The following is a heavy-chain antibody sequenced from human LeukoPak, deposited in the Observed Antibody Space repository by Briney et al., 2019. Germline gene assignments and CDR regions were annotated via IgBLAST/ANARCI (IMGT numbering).Heavy chain of an antibody. V-gene: IGHV3-33*01. CDR1: GFTLRSYG. CDR2: FWYDGSNK. D-gene: IGHD3-9*01. CDR3: ARDTYDILTGYSISPFDY. J-gene: IGHJ4*02. Sequence: GRSLRLSCGASGFTLRSYGMHWVRQAPGKGLGGVAVFWYDGSNKYYADSVKGRFTISRDNSKNTLYLQMNSLRAEDTAVYYCARDTYDILTGYSISPFDYWGQGTLVTVSS.